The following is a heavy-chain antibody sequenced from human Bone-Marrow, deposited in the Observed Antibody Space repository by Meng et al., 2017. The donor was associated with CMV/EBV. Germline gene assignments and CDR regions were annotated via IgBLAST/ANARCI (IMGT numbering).Heavy chain of an antibody. Sequence: KVSCKGSGYSFTSYWIGWVRQMPGKGLEWMGIIYPGDSDTRYSPSFQGQVTISADKSISTAYLQWSSLRASDTAMYYCARRRYDAEDFDYWGRGTLVTVSS. CDR1: GYSFTSYW. J-gene: IGHJ4*02. CDR3: ARRRYDAEDFDY. CDR2: IYPGDSDT. V-gene: IGHV5-51*01. D-gene: IGHD3-3*01.